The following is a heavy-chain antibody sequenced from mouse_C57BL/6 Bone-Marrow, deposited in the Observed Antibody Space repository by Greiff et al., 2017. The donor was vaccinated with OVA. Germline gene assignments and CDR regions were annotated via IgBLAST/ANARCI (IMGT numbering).Heavy chain of an antibody. CDR1: GYTFTSYW. Sequence: VQLQQPGAELVKPGASVKLSCKASGYTFTSYWLHWVKQRPGQGLEWIGLIHPNSGSTNYNETFKSKATLTVDKSSSTAYMQLSSLTSEDSAVYYCARSGYTWFAYWGQGTLVTVSA. J-gene: IGHJ3*01. CDR3: ARSGYTWFAY. CDR2: IHPNSGST. D-gene: IGHD4-1*01. V-gene: IGHV1-64*01.